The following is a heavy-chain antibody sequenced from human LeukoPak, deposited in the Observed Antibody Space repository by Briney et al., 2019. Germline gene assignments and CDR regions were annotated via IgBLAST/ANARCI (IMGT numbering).Heavy chain of an antibody. V-gene: IGHV1-2*02. D-gene: IGHD3-3*01. Sequence: GASVKVSCMASGYTFTGYYIHWVRQAPGQGLEWMGWITPNSGGTNYAQKFQGRVTMTRDTSITTAYMELTSLRSDDTAVYYCALYDFWSGYPDYWGQGTLVTVSS. CDR1: GYTFTGYY. J-gene: IGHJ4*02. CDR3: ALYDFWSGYPDY. CDR2: ITPNSGGT.